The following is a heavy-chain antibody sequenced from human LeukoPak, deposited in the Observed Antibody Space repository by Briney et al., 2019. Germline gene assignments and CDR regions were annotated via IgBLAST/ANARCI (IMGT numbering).Heavy chain of an antibody. CDR1: EFTLSSYA. Sequence: GGSLRLSCAASEFTLSSYAMSWVRQAPGKGLEWVSSISGNGAHSYYTDSVKGRFTISRDNAKNSLYLQMNSLRGEDTAVYYCATDIRAGGDYWGQGTLVSVSS. CDR2: ISGNGAHS. CDR3: ATDIRAGGDY. J-gene: IGHJ4*02. V-gene: IGHV3-23*01. D-gene: IGHD3-10*01.